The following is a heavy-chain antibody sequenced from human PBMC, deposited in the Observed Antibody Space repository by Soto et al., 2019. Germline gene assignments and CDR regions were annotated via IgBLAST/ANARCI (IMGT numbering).Heavy chain of an antibody. V-gene: IGHV4-4*07. Sequence: SATLSLTCTRSGGSIRCFYWSWIRQPAGKGLEWIGRIYSGGRNNYNPSLKSRVTMSVDTSKNQFSLRLSSVTAADTAMYYCARGSSRWDYWGQGTLVTVSS. J-gene: IGHJ4*02. D-gene: IGHD6-13*01. CDR1: GGSIRCFY. CDR2: IYSGGRN. CDR3: ARGSSRWDY.